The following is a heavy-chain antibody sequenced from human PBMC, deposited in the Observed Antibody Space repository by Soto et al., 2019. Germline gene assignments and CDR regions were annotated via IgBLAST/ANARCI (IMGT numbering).Heavy chain of an antibody. CDR3: ATDYGYYYDSSGSPGHFDY. Sequence: QVQLVQSGAEVKKPWSSGKVFCKGSGSTFSSYAISRVRQAPGQGPGGVGGVIPIFGTANYAQKFQGRVTITADESTSTAYMELSSLRSEDTAVYYCATDYGYYYDSSGSPGHFDYWGQGTLVTVSS. J-gene: IGHJ4*02. D-gene: IGHD3-22*01. CDR1: GSTFSSYA. V-gene: IGHV1-69*01. CDR2: VIPIFGTA.